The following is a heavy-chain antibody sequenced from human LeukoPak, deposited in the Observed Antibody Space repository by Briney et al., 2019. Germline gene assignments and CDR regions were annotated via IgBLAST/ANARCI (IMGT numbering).Heavy chain of an antibody. V-gene: IGHV4-31*03. Sequence: SETLSLTCTVSGGSISSSSYYWGWIRQPPGKGLEWIGYIYYSGSTYYNPSLKSRVTISVDTSKNQFSLKLSSVTAADTAVYYCARGPDIVATMGEIDYWGQGTLVTVSS. D-gene: IGHD5-12*01. CDR3: ARGPDIVATMGEIDY. CDR1: GGSISSSSYY. J-gene: IGHJ4*02. CDR2: IYYSGST.